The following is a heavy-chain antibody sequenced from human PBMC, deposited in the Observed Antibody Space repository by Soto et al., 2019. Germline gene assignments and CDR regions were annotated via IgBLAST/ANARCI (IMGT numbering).Heavy chain of an antibody. J-gene: IGHJ3*02. CDR1: GATLDTFINFG. V-gene: IGHV1-69*12. CDR3: ARGAATKIVVVRYDALEI. D-gene: IGHD3-22*01. CDR2: IIPVFGTA. Sequence: QVQLVQSGAEVKKPGSSVKVSCKASGATLDTFINFGITWVRRAPGQGLEWMGGIIPVFGTAHYAQKFQGRLTISAXEXTXTXXMELSSLRSEDTAVYYCARGAATKIVVVRYDALEIWGQGTMVTVSS.